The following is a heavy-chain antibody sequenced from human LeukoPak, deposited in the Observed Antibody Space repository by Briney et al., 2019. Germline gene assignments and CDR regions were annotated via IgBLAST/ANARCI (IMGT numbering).Heavy chain of an antibody. CDR3: AKGGITMIVVVIQYYFDY. CDR1: GFTFSSYA. Sequence: GGSLRLSCAASGFTFSSYAMSWVRHAPGKGLEWVSAISGRGGSTYYADSLKGRFTISRDNSKNTLYLQMNRLRAEDTAVYYCAKGGITMIVVVIQYYFDYWGQGTLVTVCS. J-gene: IGHJ4*02. CDR2: ISGRGGST. D-gene: IGHD3-22*01. V-gene: IGHV3-23*01.